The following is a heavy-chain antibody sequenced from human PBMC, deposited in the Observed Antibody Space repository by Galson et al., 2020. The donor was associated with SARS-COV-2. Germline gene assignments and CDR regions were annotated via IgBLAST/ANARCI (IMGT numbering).Heavy chain of an antibody. CDR3: ARSPGYSSGWSDGFDI. J-gene: IGHJ3*02. D-gene: IGHD6-19*01. CDR1: GYTFTGYY. CDR2: INPNGGVT. V-gene: IGHV1-2*02. Sequence: ASVKVSCKASGYTFTGYYMHWVRQAPGQGLEWMGWINPNGGVTNYAQKFQGRVTMTRDTSISTASLELTSLRSDDTAVYYCARSPGYSSGWSDGFDIRGQGTLVTVSS.